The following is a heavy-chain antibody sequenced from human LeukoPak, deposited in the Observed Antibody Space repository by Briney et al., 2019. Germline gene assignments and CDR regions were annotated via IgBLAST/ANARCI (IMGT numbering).Heavy chain of an antibody. V-gene: IGHV3-23*01. J-gene: IGHJ4*02. CDR1: GFTFSSYA. Sequence: GGSLRLSCAASGFTFSSYAMSWVRQPPGKGLEWVSGISTSGSSTYYADSVKGRFTISRDNSKNTLYLQMNSLRAEDTAVYYCAKDRSTNDASFDYWGQGTLVTVSS. D-gene: IGHD2-2*01. CDR2: ISTSGSST. CDR3: AKDRSTNDASFDY.